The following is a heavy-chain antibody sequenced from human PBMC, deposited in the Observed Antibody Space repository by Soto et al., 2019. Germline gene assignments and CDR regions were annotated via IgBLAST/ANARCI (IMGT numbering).Heavy chain of an antibody. Sequence: GGSLRLSCAASGFTFSSYGMHWVRQAPGKGLEWVAVISYDGSKKYYADSVKGRFTISRDNSKNTLYLQMNRLRAEDTTVYFCAARMRTRPWDRHISRWYSGEDYWGQGTLVTVSS. V-gene: IGHV3-30*03. J-gene: IGHJ4*02. CDR1: GFTFSSYG. CDR3: AARMRTRPWDRHISRWYSGEDY. CDR2: ISYDGSKK. D-gene: IGHD6-13*01.